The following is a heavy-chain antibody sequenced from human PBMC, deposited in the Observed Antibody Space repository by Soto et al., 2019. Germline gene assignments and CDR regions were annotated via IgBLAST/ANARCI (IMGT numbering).Heavy chain of an antibody. CDR3: ARSVFP. J-gene: IGHJ5*02. CDR2: IYYSGST. CDR1: GGSISSGGYY. V-gene: IGHV4-31*03. Sequence: QVQLQESGPGLVKPSQTLSLTCTVSGGSISSGGYYWSWIRQHPGKGLEWIGYIYYSGSTYYNPSLNSRVTISVGTSQPPVSLRLCSVTAAATAVYYFARSVFPWGQGPLVTFSS.